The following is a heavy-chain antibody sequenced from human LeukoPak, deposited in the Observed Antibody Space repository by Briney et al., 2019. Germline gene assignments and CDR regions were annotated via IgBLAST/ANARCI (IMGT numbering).Heavy chain of an antibody. D-gene: IGHD2-15*01. Sequence: ASVKVSCKASGYTFTTYAINWVRQAPGQGLEWMGWINTNTGNPTYAQGFTGRFVFSLDTPVSTAYLQISSLRAEDTAVYYCARAGLPCSGSSCFSYWGQGTLVTVSS. V-gene: IGHV7-4-1*02. CDR2: INTNTGNP. CDR1: GYTFTTYA. J-gene: IGHJ4*02. CDR3: ARAGLPCSGSSCFSY.